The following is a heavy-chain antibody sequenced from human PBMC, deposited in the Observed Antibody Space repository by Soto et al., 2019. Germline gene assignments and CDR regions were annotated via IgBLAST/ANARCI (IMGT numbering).Heavy chain of an antibody. CDR3: AKEVDGYNKAMND. CDR1: GFTFSSYA. CDR2: ISVISGSGGST. Sequence: GGSLRLSCAASGFTFSSYAMSWVRQAPGKGLEWVSGISVISGSGGSTYHADSVKGRFTISRDNSKNTLFLQMNSLRAEDTAAYYCAKEVDGYNKAMNDWGQGTLVTVSS. D-gene: IGHD5-12*01. J-gene: IGHJ4*02. V-gene: IGHV3-23*01.